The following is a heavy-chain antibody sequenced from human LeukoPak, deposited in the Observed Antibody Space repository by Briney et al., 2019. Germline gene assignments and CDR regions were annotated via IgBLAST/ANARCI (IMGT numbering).Heavy chain of an antibody. Sequence: PGGSLRLSCAASGFTFSSYAMNWVRQAPGKGLEWVSYISSSSYIYYADSVKGRSTISRDNAENSLYLQMNSLRAEDTAVYYCARGSEGYCSGGGCYYGMDVWGQGTTVTVSS. J-gene: IGHJ6*01. CDR2: ISSSSYI. CDR1: GFTFSSYA. V-gene: IGHV3-21*01. D-gene: IGHD2-15*01. CDR3: ARGSEGYCSGGGCYYGMDV.